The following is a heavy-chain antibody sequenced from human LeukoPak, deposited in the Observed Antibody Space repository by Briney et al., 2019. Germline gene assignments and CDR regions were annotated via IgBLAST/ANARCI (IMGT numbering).Heavy chain of an antibody. CDR1: GFTVSSNY. CDR3: AKDTWGVPLFDY. J-gene: IGHJ4*02. CDR2: IYSGGST. V-gene: IGHV3-53*01. D-gene: IGHD3-16*01. Sequence: GGSLRLSCAASGFTVSSNYMSWVRQAPGKGLEWVSVIYSGGSTYYADSVKGRFTISRDNSKNTMYLQMNSLRAEDTALYYCAKDTWGVPLFDYWGQGTLVTVSS.